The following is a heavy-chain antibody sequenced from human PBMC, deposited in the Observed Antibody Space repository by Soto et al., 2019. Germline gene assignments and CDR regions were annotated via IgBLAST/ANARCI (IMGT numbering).Heavy chain of an antibody. J-gene: IGHJ4*02. CDR1: GFTFSSYA. D-gene: IGHD6-19*01. CDR3: AKGAWGIAVADPLDY. V-gene: IGHV3-23*01. CDR2: IRDSGGSS. Sequence: EVQLLESGGGLVQPGGSLRLSCAASGFTFSSYAMSWVRQAPGKGLEWVSVIRDSGGSSYYADSVKGRFTISRDNSKNTLYLQMNSLRAEDTAVYYCAKGAWGIAVADPLDYWGQGTLVTVSA.